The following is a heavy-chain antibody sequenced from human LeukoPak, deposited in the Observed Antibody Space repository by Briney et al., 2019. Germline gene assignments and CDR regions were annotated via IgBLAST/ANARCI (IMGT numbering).Heavy chain of an antibody. CDR1: GFTFDDYA. V-gene: IGHV3-9*01. J-gene: IGHJ3*02. D-gene: IGHD3-22*01. CDR3: AKGYYYDSSGYPDDAFDI. CDR2: ISWNSGSR. Sequence: GRSLRLSCAVSGFTFDDYAMHWVRQAPGKGLEWVSGISWNSGSRGYADSVKGRFTISRDNAKNSLYLQMNSLRAEDTALYYCAKGYYYDSSGYPDDAFDIWGQGTMVTVSS.